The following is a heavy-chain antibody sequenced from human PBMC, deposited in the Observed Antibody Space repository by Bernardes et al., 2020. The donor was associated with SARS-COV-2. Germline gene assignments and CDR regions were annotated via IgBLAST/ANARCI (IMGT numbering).Heavy chain of an antibody. CDR3: AKESYSRSICVRFDY. CDR1: GFTFSNFA. D-gene: IGHD6-13*01. CDR2: INNGGTTT. V-gene: IGHV3-23*01. Sequence: VGSLRLSCAASGFTFSNFAMSWVRQAPGKGLEWVASINNGGTTTQYADSVKGRFFVSRDNSKNTVFLQLNGLTAEDTAVYYCAKESYSRSICVRFDYWGQGALVTVSS. J-gene: IGHJ4*02.